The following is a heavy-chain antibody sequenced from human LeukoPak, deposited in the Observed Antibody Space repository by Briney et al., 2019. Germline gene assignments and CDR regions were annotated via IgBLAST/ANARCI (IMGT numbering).Heavy chain of an antibody. D-gene: IGHD3-3*01. V-gene: IGHV1-2*02. J-gene: IGHJ4*02. CDR2: INPNSGGT. CDR1: GYTFTGYY. CDR3: ARGVTNYDFWSGPKIDFDY. Sequence: GASVKVSCKASGYTFTGYYMHWVRQAPGQGLEWMGWINPNSGGTNYAQEFQGRVTMTRDTSISTAYMELSRLRSDDTAVYYCARGVTNYDFWSGPKIDFDYWGQGTLVTVSS.